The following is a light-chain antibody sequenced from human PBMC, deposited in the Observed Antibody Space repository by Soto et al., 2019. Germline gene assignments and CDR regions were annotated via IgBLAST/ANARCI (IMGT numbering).Light chain of an antibody. V-gene: IGKV4-1*01. CDR2: WAS. CDR3: QQYYSAPWT. J-gene: IGKJ1*01. Sequence: DIVMTQSPDSLAVSLGERATINCKSSQSVLYNSNNKNYLAWYQQKPGQSPKLLIYWASTRESGVPDRFSGSGSGADFTLTISSLRAEDVAVYDCQQYYSAPWTFGQGTKVEI. CDR1: QSVLYNSNNKNY.